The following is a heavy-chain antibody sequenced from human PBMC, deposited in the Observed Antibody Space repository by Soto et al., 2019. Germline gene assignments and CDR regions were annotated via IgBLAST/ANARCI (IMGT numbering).Heavy chain of an antibody. V-gene: IGHV4-39*01. CDR3: ARLPSHYYYYYMDV. CDR2: IYYSGST. Sequence: NPSETLSLTCTVSGGSISSSSYYWGWIRQPPGKGLEWIGSIYYSGSTYYNPSLKSRVTISVDTSKNQFSLKLSSVTAADTAVYYCARLPSHYYYYYMDVWGKGTTVTV. J-gene: IGHJ6*03. CDR1: GGSISSSSYY.